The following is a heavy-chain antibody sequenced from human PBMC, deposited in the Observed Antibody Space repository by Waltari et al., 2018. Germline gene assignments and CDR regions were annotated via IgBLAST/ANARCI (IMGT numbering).Heavy chain of an antibody. D-gene: IGHD3-22*01. CDR2: SIPSFGTA. J-gene: IGHJ5*02. V-gene: IGHV1-69*13. CDR3: ARDPSGYYDSSGYRPFDP. Sequence: QVQLVQSGAEVKKPGSSVKVSCKASGGTFSSYAISWVRQAPGQGLEWMGRSIPSFGTANYAQKCQGRVTITADKSTSTAYMELSSLRSEDTAVYYCARDPSGYYDSSGYRPFDPWGQGTLVTVSS. CDR1: GGTFSSYA.